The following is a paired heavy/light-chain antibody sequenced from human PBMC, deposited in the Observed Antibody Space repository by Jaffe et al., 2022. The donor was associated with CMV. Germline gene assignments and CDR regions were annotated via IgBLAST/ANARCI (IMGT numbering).Heavy chain of an antibody. CDR3: ARTGGRGYCTNGVCYFDY. V-gene: IGHV1-69*09. D-gene: IGHD2-8*01. CDR2: IIPILGIA. CDR1: GGTFSSYA. J-gene: IGHJ4*02. Sequence: QVQLVQSGAEVKKPGSSVKVSCKASGGTFSSYAISWVRQAPGQGLEWMGRIIPILGIANYAQKFQGRVTITADKSTSTAYMELSSLRSEDTAVYYCARTGGRGYCTNGVCYFDYWGQGTLVTVSS.
Light chain of an antibody. CDR1: QSVLYSSNNKNY. V-gene: IGKV4-1*01. CDR2: WAS. J-gene: IGKJ2*02. Sequence: DIVMTQSPDSLAVSLGERATINCKSSQSVLYSSNNKNYLAWYQQKPGQPPKLLIYWASTRESGVPDRFSGSGSGTDFTLTISSLQAEDVAVYYCQQYYSTPGTFGQGTKLEIK. CDR3: QQYYSTPGT.